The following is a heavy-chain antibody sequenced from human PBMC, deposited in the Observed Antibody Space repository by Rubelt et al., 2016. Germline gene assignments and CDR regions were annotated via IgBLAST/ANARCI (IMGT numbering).Heavy chain of an antibody. Sequence: QVQLQESGPGLVKPSETLSLPCTVSGGSISSYYWNWIRQPPGKGLEWIGDITHSGTTTYNPSLKSRVTISVDTSKKQFSLKLTSVTAADTAVDYCARGGLRVGRAQHFWSQGTLVTVSS. CDR3: ARGGLRVGRAQHF. CDR2: ITHSGTT. D-gene: IGHD2/OR15-2a*01. J-gene: IGHJ4*02. V-gene: IGHV4-59*12. CDR1: GGSISSYY.